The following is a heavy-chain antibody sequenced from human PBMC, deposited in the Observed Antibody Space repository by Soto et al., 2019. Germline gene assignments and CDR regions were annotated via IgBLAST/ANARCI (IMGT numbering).Heavy chain of an antibody. CDR2: IFYSGST. V-gene: IGHV4-39*01. CDR1: GGSISIYWFA. J-gene: IGHJ5*02. Sequence: SETLSLTCTVSGGSISIYWFAWSWIRQPPGKGLEWLANIFYSGSTYYNPSLASRVTVSVDTSKNEFSLKLRSVTAADTAVYYCARQPTTGDTDLWFDPWGQGTLVTVSS. D-gene: IGHD2-21*01. CDR3: ARQPTTGDTDLWFDP.